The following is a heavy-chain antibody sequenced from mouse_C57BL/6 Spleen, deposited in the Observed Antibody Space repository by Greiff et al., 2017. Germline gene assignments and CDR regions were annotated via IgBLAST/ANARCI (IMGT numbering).Heavy chain of an antibody. CDR1: GFNIKDAY. CDR3: TKADYGNPAWFAY. CDR2: IAPENGDT. D-gene: IGHD2-1*01. J-gene: IGHJ3*01. Sequence: EVQLQQSGAELVRPGASVKLSCTASGFNIKDAYMHWVKQRPEQGLEWIGWIAPENGDTEYASKFQGKATITADTSSNTAYLQLSSLTSEDTAVYYCTKADYGNPAWFAYWGQGTLVTVSA. V-gene: IGHV14-4*01.